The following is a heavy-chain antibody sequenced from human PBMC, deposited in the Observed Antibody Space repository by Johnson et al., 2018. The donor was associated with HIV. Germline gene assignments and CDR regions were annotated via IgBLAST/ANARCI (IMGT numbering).Heavy chain of an antibody. J-gene: IGHJ3*02. V-gene: IGHV3-48*04. CDR2: IRSSGSTI. CDR1: GFTFSSYG. D-gene: IGHD1-26*01. Sequence: VQLVESGGGVVQPGRSLRLSCAAYGFTFSSYGMHWVRQAPGKGLEWVSYIRSSGSTIYYVDSVKGRFTISSDNAKNSLYLQMNSLRAEDTAMYYCARQFRSVGAPDAFDIWGQGTMVTVSS. CDR3: ARQFRSVGAPDAFDI.